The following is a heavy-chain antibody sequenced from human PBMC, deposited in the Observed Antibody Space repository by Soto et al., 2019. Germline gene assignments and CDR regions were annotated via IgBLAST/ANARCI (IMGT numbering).Heavy chain of an antibody. V-gene: IGHV4-39*07. CDR3: ARDLRRVLDY. D-gene: IGHD6-25*01. CDR2: IYYSGST. Sequence: SETLSLTCTVSGFSISSSIYYLGWIRQPPGKGLEWIGSIYYSGSTYYNPSLKSRVTISVDTSKNQFSLKLSPVTAADTDVYYCARDLRRVLDYWGQGILVTVSS. CDR1: GFSISSSIYY. J-gene: IGHJ4*02.